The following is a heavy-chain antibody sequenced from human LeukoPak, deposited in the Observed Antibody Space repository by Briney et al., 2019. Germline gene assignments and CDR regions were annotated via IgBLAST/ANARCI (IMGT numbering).Heavy chain of an antibody. CDR3: ARESGDAFDI. J-gene: IGHJ3*02. CDR2: ISTNGTTI. V-gene: IGHV3-11*04. Sequence: GGSLRLSCAASGFTFSHYYMSWIRQAPGRGLEWISYISTNGTTIYYADSVKGRFTISRDNAKNTLYLQMNSLRAEDTAVYYCARESGDAFDIWGQGTMVTVSS. CDR1: GFTFSHYY.